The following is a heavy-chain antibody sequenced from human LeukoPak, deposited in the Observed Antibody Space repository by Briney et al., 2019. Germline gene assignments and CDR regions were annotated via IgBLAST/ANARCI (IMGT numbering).Heavy chain of an antibody. CDR1: GFTFSNNY. CDR3: ARDLPPDY. V-gene: IGHV3-53*01. J-gene: IGHJ4*02. CDR2: IYSGSSA. Sequence: GGSLRLLCAASGFTFSNNYMNWVRQAPGKGLEWVSVIYSGSSAYYADSVTGRFTISRDSSKNTLYLQMNSLRGDDTAVYYCARDLPPDYWGQGTLVTVSP.